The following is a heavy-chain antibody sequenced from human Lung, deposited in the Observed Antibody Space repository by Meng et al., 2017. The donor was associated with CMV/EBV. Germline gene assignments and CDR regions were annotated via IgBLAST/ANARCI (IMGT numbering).Heavy chain of an antibody. D-gene: IGHD1-26*01. CDR1: GFRFSSYE. Sequence: SXKISXAASGFRFSSYEINWVRQTPGKGLEWVSYISGSGDTRYYADSVKGRFTISRDNAKNSLYLQMNSLRTEDTAVYYCAKESAPMGGNYYYGLDVWGQGTXVTVSS. CDR2: ISGSGDTR. CDR3: AKESAPMGGNYYYGLDV. J-gene: IGHJ6*02. V-gene: IGHV3-48*03.